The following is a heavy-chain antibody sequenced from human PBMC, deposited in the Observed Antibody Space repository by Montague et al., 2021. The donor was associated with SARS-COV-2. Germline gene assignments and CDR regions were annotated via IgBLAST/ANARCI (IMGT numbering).Heavy chain of an antibody. Sequence: SETRSLTCTVSGGSISSSSYYWGWIRQPPGKGLEWIGSIDYSGXTXYXXXXKXRVTISVDTSKNQFSLKLRSVTAADTAVYYCARVGRQQLVRLSGMDVWGQGTTVTVSS. D-gene: IGHD6-13*01. J-gene: IGHJ6*02. CDR2: IDYSGXT. V-gene: IGHV4-39*07. CDR1: GGSISSSSYY. CDR3: ARVGRQQLVRLSGMDV.